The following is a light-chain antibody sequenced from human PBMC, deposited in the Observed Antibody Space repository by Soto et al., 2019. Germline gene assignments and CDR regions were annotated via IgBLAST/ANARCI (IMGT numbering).Light chain of an antibody. V-gene: IGLV2-14*01. CDR1: SSDVXGYRY. CDR2: DVS. Sequence: QPLLTRAASVPGSPGESMTISWTGTSSDVXGYRYVLSYQLPHGKAPNVMISDVSNRPSGVSNRLSGSKSGITPSLTIAGHQAEDEADYYCSLYTSSSTLVVFGTGTKVTVL. CDR3: SLYTSSSTLVV. J-gene: IGLJ1*01.